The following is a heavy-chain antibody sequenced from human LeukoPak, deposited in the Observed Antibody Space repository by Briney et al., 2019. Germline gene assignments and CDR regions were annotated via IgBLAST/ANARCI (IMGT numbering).Heavy chain of an antibody. CDR3: ARATYYYDSSGWRHAFDI. Sequence: SETLSLTCTVSGGSVSSGSYYWSWIRQPPGKGLEWIGYIYDSGSTNYNPSLKSRVTIPVDTSKNQFSLKLSSVTAADTAVYYCARATYYYDSSGWRHAFDIWGQGTMVTVSS. J-gene: IGHJ3*02. CDR2: IYDSGST. V-gene: IGHV4-61*01. D-gene: IGHD3-22*01. CDR1: GGSVSSGSYY.